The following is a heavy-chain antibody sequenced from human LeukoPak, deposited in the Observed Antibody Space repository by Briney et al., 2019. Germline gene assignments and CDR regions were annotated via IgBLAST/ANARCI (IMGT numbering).Heavy chain of an antibody. J-gene: IGHJ4*02. V-gene: IGHV4-61*02. CDR1: GGSISSSSYY. Sequence: SETLSLTCTVSGGSISSSSYYWSWIRQPAGKGLEWIGRIYSSGSTNYNPSLKSRVTISVDTSKNQFSLKLSSVTAADTAVYYCARWSYYYDSSGFDYWGQGTLVTVSS. D-gene: IGHD3-22*01. CDR3: ARWSYYYDSSGFDY. CDR2: IYSSGST.